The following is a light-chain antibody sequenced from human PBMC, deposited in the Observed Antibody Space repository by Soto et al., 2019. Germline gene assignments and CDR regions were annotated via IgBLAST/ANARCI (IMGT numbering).Light chain of an antibody. CDR1: QSISSW. CDR2: DAS. CDR3: QHYDSYSFT. Sequence: DIQMTQSPSTLSASVGDRVTITCRASQSISSWLAWYQQKPGKAPKLVIYDASSLESGAPSRFSGSGSGTEFTLTISSLQPDDFATYYCQHYDSYSFTFGQGTKLEIK. J-gene: IGKJ2*01. V-gene: IGKV1-5*01.